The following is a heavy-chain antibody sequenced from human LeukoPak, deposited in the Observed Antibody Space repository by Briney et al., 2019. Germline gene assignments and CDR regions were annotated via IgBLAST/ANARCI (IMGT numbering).Heavy chain of an antibody. CDR1: GFTFSSYE. V-gene: IGHV3-48*03. D-gene: IGHD1-7*01. CDR2: ISSSGSTI. Sequence: GGSLRLSCAASGFTFSSYEMNWVRQAPGKGLEWVSYISSSGSTIYYADSVKGRFTISRDNAKNSLYLQMNSLRAEDTAVYYCAREEGGTLDGFDIWGQGTMVTVSS. J-gene: IGHJ3*02. CDR3: AREEGGTLDGFDI.